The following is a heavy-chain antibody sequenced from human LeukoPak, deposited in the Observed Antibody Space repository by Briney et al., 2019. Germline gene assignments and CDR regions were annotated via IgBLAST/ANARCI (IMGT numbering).Heavy chain of an antibody. Sequence: PGGSLRLFCAASGFTFSSYSMNWVRQAPGKGLEWVSSISSSSSYIYYADSVKGRFTISRDNAKNSLYLQMNSLSAEDTAVYYCARDATYRYYHSSGGDAFDIWGQGTMVTVSS. J-gene: IGHJ3*02. D-gene: IGHD3-22*01. V-gene: IGHV3-21*01. CDR3: ARDATYRYYHSSGGDAFDI. CDR1: GFTFSSYS. CDR2: ISSSSSYI.